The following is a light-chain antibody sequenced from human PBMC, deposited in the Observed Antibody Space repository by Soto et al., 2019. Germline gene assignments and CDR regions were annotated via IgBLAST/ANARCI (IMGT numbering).Light chain of an antibody. CDR2: SVS. V-gene: IGKV3-15*01. CDR1: LSVGSN. CDR3: QQYSDWPPYT. Sequence: EIVMTQSPATLSVSPGERATLSCRASLSVGSNLAWYQQKPGQAPRLLIYSVSTRANGIPARFSGSGSGAEFTLTITSLQSEDFAIYYCQQYSDWPPYTFGQGTKV. J-gene: IGKJ2*01.